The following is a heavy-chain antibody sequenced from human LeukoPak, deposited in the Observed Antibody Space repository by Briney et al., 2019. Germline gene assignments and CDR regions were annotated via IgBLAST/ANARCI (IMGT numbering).Heavy chain of an antibody. D-gene: IGHD6-13*01. J-gene: IGHJ4*02. CDR1: GFTFSNAW. CDR3: TRYSSSWYYFEY. CDR2: IKSKTDGGTA. Sequence: GGSLRLSCAASGFTFSNAWMSWVRKAPGKGLEWVGRIKSKTDGGTAEYAAPVKGRFTISRDDSKNTLYLQMSSLKTEDTAVYYCTRYSSSWYYFEYWGQGTLVTGSS. V-gene: IGHV3-15*01.